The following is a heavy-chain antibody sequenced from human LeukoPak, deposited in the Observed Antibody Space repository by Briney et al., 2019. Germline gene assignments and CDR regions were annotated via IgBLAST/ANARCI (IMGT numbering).Heavy chain of an antibody. CDR2: ISGSDDGT. J-gene: IGHJ4*02. CDR3: AKSPVSSCRGSFCYPFDY. D-gene: IGHD2-15*01. V-gene: IGHV3-23*01. Sequence: GGSLRLSCAASGFTFSTYAMSWVRQIPGKGLEWVSAISGSDDGTYYADSVKGRFTISRDNSRNTLYLQMNTLRAEDTAVYFCAKSPVSSCRGSFCYPFDYWGQGNLITVSS. CDR1: GFTFSTYA.